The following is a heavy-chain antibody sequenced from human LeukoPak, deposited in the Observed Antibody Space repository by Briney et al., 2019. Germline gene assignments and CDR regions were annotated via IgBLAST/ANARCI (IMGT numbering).Heavy chain of an antibody. CDR1: GGSINNYY. V-gene: IGHV4-59*08. CDR3: ARDYDILTGSDY. CDR2: IYYSGST. J-gene: IGHJ4*02. Sequence: SETLSLTCTVSGGSINNYYWSWIRQPPGKGLEWIGYIYYSGSTNYNPSLKSRVTISVDTSKNQFSLKLSSVTAADTAVYYCARDYDILTGSDYWGQGTLVTVSS. D-gene: IGHD3-9*01.